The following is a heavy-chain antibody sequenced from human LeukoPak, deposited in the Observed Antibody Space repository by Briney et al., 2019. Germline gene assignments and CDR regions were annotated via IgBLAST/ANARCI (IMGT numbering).Heavy chain of an antibody. Sequence: GGSLRLSCAASGFTFSSYSMNWVRQAPGKGLEWVSSISSSSSYIYYADSVKGRFTISRDNAKNSLYLQMNSLRAEDTAVYYCARDRDSSSWYGGYYYYGMDVWGQGTTVTVSS. CDR1: GFTFSSYS. CDR3: ARDRDSSSWYGGYYYYGMDV. CDR2: ISSSSSYI. V-gene: IGHV3-21*01. J-gene: IGHJ6*02. D-gene: IGHD6-13*01.